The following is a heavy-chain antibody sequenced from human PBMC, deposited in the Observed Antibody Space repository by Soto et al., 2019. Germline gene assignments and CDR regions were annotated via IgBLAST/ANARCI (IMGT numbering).Heavy chain of an antibody. V-gene: IGHV3-66*01. CDR2: IYSGGST. Sequence: EVQLVESGGGVVQPGGSLRLSCAASGFTVSSNYMSCVRQAPGKGLEWVSVIYSGGSTYYADSVKGRFTISRDNSKNTMYLQMNSRRAEDTAVYYCERDGGRDYDFWSGYHFDYCGQGTLVTVSS. CDR3: ERDGGRDYDFWSGYHFDY. D-gene: IGHD3-3*01. J-gene: IGHJ4*02. CDR1: GFTVSSNY.